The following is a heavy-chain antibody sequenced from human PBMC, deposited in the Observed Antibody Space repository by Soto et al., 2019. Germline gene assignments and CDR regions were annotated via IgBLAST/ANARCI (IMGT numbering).Heavy chain of an antibody. CDR2: TYYRTKWNN. Sequence: SQTLSLTCAISGDSVSSNSAAWNWIRQSPTRGLEWLGRTYYRTKWNNDYEVSVKSRITINPDTSKNQFSLRLNSVTPEDTAVYYCSREGRDAFDIWGQGTMVTVSS. CDR1: GDSVSSNSAA. CDR3: SREGRDAFDI. J-gene: IGHJ3*02. V-gene: IGHV6-1*01.